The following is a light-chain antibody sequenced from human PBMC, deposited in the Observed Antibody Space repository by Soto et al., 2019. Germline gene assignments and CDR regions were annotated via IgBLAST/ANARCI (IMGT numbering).Light chain of an antibody. CDR1: QSISSW. J-gene: IGKJ1*01. Sequence: DIQMPQSPSTLSASVGDRVTITCRASQSISSWLAWYQQKPGKAPKLLIYDASSLKSGVPSRFSGSGSGTEFTLTISSLQPDDFATYYCQQYNSFSWTFGQGTKV. V-gene: IGKV1-5*01. CDR3: QQYNSFSWT. CDR2: DAS.